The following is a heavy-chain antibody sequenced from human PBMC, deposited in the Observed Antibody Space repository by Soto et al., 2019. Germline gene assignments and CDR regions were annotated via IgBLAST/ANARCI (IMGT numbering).Heavy chain of an antibody. J-gene: IGHJ4*02. V-gene: IGHV3-21*01. D-gene: IGHD6-13*01. CDR1: GFTFSSYS. CDR2: ISSSSSYI. Sequence: GGSLRLSCAASGFTFSSYSMNWVRQAPGKGLEWVSSISSSSSYIYYADSVKGRFTISRDNAKNSQYLQMNSLRAEDTAVYYCARDRARIAAAGTGLGYWGQGTLVTVSS. CDR3: ARDRARIAAAGTGLGY.